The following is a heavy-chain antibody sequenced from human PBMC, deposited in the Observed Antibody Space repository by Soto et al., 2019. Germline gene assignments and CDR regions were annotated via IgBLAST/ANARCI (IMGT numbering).Heavy chain of an antibody. V-gene: IGHV3-33*01. D-gene: IGHD2-21*02. CDR2: IWYDGSNT. Sequence: QVQLVESGGGVVQPGRSLRLSCAASGFIFSTYGMHWVRQTPGKGLEWVALIWYDGSNTFYADSVKGRFTISRDNSKRTLYLQMNSLRDDDTAVYYCARDRLLQETSYYYGLDVWGQGTTVTVSS. CDR1: GFIFSTYG. J-gene: IGHJ6*02. CDR3: ARDRLLQETSYYYGLDV.